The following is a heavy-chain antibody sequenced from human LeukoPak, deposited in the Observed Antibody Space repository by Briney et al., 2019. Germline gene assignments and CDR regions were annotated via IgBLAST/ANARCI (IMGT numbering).Heavy chain of an antibody. D-gene: IGHD1-26*01. CDR1: GFTFSSYA. Sequence: PGGSLRLSCAASGFTFSSYAMSWVRQAPGKGLEWVSAISGSGGSTYYADSVKGRFTISRDNSKNTLYLQMNSLRAEDTAVYYCAKDGEPPRRLSYSDYWGQGTLVTVSS. J-gene: IGHJ4*02. CDR2: ISGSGGST. CDR3: AKDGEPPRRLSYSDY. V-gene: IGHV3-23*01.